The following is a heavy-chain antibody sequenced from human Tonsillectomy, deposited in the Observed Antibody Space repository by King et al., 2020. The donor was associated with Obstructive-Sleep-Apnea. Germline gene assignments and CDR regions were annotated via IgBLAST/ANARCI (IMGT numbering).Heavy chain of an antibody. CDR2: INWNSGSI. D-gene: IGHD6-13*01. CDR1: GFTFGDYV. CDR3: AKDIRGRWYDGPFDC. V-gene: IGHV3-9*01. Sequence: VQLVESGGGLVQPGGSLRLSCAASGFTFGDYVMHWVRQAPGKGLEWVSVINWNSGSIGYVGSLKGRFTTSVDNASNSLYLQMNSLRAEDTSFYYCAKDIRGRWYDGPFDCWGQGTLVAVSS. J-gene: IGHJ4*02.